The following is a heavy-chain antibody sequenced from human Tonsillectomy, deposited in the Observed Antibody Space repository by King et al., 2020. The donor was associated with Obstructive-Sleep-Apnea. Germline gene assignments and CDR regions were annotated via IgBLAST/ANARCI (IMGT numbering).Heavy chain of an antibody. D-gene: IGHD7-27*01. Sequence: VQLVESGGVVVQPGGSLRLSCAASGFTFDDYAMHWVRHAPGKGLEWVSLISWDGGSTYYADSVKGRFTISRDNSKNSLYLQMNSLRAEDTALYYCAKDRELGTLDAFDIWGQGTMVTVSS. CDR2: ISWDGGST. CDR3: AKDRELGTLDAFDI. V-gene: IGHV3-43D*03. CDR1: GFTFDDYA. J-gene: IGHJ3*02.